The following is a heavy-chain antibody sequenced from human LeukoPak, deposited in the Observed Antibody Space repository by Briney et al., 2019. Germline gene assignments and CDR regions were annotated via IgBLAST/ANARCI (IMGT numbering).Heavy chain of an antibody. V-gene: IGHV3-53*01. J-gene: IGHJ4*02. D-gene: IGHD6-13*01. Sequence: GGSLRLSCAASGFTVSSNYMSWVRQAPGKGLEWVSVIYSGGSTYYADSVKGRFTISRDNSKNTLYLQMNSLRAEDTAIYYCARDRSDSSSWYAGSHWGQGTLVTVSS. CDR3: ARDRSDSSSWYAGSH. CDR2: IYSGGST. CDR1: GFTVSSNY.